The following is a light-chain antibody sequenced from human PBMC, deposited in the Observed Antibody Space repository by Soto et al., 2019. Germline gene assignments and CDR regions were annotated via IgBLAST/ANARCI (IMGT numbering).Light chain of an antibody. J-gene: IGKJ2*01. Sequence: EIVLTQSPATLSLSPGERATLSCRASQSVSSYLAWYQQKPGQAPRLLIYDASNRATGIPARFSGSGSGTDFTLTISSLDPEDFAVYYCQQRSNWPSYTFGQGTKWIS. CDR3: QQRSNWPSYT. CDR2: DAS. V-gene: IGKV3-11*01. CDR1: QSVSSY.